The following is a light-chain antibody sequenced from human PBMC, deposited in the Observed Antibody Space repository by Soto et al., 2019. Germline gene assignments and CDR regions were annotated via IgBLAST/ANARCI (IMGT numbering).Light chain of an antibody. V-gene: IGKV1-5*03. CDR3: QQYNSYPYT. CDR2: KAS. J-gene: IGKJ2*01. Sequence: DIQMTQSPSTLSASVGDRVTITCRASQSISSWLAWYQQKPGKAPKLLIYKASSLESGVPSRFSGSGSGTEFTLTISSLQPDDFAAYYCQQYNSYPYTFGQGTKLEIK. CDR1: QSISSW.